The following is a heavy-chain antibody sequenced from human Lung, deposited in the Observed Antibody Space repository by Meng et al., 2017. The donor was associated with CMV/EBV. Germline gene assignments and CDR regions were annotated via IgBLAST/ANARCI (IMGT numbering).Heavy chain of an antibody. D-gene: IGHD1-26*01. CDR3: VRDLRDGAWDQLPLYGMAV. CDR2: ISSGSENI. CDR1: GFKFSDYS. J-gene: IGHJ6*02. V-gene: IGHV3-21*01. Sequence: GESLKISCVGFGFKFSDYSMNWVRQAPGKGLEWVASISSGSENIHYADSVKGRFTISRDNFKSSMSVQMDSLRVEDTAVYYCVRDLRDGAWDQLPLYGMAVWGQGTTVTVSS.